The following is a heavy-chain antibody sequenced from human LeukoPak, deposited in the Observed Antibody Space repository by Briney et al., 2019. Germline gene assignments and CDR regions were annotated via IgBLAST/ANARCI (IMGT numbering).Heavy chain of an antibody. V-gene: IGHV1-69*05. D-gene: IGHD3-10*01. Sequence: SVKVSCKASGGTFSSYAISWVRQAPGQGLEWMGGIIPIFGTANYAQKFQGRVTITTDESTSTAYMELSSLRAEDTAVYYCARDLDPIGVLDYWGQGTLVTVSS. CDR1: GGTFSSYA. CDR2: IIPIFGTA. J-gene: IGHJ4*02. CDR3: ARDLDPIGVLDY.